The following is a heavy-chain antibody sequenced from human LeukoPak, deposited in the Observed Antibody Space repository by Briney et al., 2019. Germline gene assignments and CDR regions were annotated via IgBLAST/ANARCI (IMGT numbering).Heavy chain of an antibody. CDR2: INPTGGST. D-gene: IGHD6-6*01. Sequence: XVXXXXXQGLEWMGIINPTGGSTSHAQKFQGRVTMPRDTSTSTVYMELSSLRPEDTAVYYCARKGSSSCFDYWGQGTLVTVSS. J-gene: IGHJ4*02. V-gene: IGHV1-46*01. CDR3: ARKGSSSCFDY.